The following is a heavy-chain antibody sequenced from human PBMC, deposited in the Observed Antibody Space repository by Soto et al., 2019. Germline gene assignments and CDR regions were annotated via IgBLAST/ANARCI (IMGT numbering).Heavy chain of an antibody. D-gene: IGHD3-3*01. CDR2: IIPIFGTA. J-gene: IGHJ3*02. CDR1: GGTFSSYA. CDR3: ATGFQLRFLEWLLRHDAFDI. Sequence: GASVKVSCKASGGTFSSYAISWVRQAPGQGLEWMGGIIPIFGTANYAQKFQGRVTITADESTSTAYMELSSLRSEDTAVYYCATGFQLRFLEWLLRHDAFDIWGQGTMVTVSS. V-gene: IGHV1-69*13.